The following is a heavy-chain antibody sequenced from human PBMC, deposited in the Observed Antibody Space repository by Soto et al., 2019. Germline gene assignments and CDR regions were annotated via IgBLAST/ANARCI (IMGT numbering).Heavy chain of an antibody. CDR3: ARAGGLGAVAADY. Sequence: QLQLQESGSGLVKPSQTLSLTCAVSGGSISSGGYSWSWIRQPPGKGLEWIGYIYHSGSTYYNPSLKSRVTISVDRSKNQCSLKLSPVTAADTAVYYCARAGGLGAVAADYWGQGTLVTVSS. CDR1: GGSISSGGYS. J-gene: IGHJ4*02. V-gene: IGHV4-30-2*01. CDR2: IYHSGST. D-gene: IGHD6-19*01.